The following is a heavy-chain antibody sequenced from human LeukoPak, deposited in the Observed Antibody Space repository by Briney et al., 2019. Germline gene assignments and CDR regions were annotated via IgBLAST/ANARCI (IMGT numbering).Heavy chain of an antibody. J-gene: IGHJ4*02. CDR1: GFTFSSYG. CDR3: AKAGGSGSYPFDY. V-gene: IGHV3-30*18. CDR2: ISYDGSNK. D-gene: IGHD1-26*01. Sequence: GRSLRLSCAASGFTFSSYGMHWVRQAPGKGLEWVAVISYDGSNKYYADSVKGRFTISRDNSKNTLYPQMNSLRAEDTAVYYCAKAGGSGSYPFDYWGQGTLVTVSS.